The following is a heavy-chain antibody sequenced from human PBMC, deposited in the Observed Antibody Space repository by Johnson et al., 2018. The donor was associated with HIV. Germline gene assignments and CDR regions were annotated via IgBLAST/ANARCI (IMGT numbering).Heavy chain of an antibody. Sequence: QVQLMESGGGLVKPGGSLRLSCAASGFTFSDYYMSWIRQAPGKGLEWVSYISSSGSTIYDADSVKGRFTISRDNAKNSLYLQMNSLRAEDTAVYYCARDLYSSLWKKDAFYILGQGTMVTVSS. CDR2: ISSSGSTI. J-gene: IGHJ3*02. CDR3: ARDLYSSLWKKDAFYI. D-gene: IGHD6-6*01. CDR1: GFTFSDYY. V-gene: IGHV3-11*04.